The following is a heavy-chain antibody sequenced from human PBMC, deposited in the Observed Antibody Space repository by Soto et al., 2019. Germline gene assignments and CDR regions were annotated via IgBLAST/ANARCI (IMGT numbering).Heavy chain of an antibody. CDR1: GGSISSGGYS. CDR2: IYHSGST. J-gene: IGHJ4*02. Sequence: SETLSLTCAVSGGSISSGGYSWSWIRQPPGKGLEWIGYIYHSGSTYYNPSLKSRVTISVDRSKNQFSLKLSSVTAADTAVYYCARGDFDYGIDYWGQGTLVTVSS. D-gene: IGHD3-9*01. CDR3: ARGDFDYGIDY. V-gene: IGHV4-30-2*01.